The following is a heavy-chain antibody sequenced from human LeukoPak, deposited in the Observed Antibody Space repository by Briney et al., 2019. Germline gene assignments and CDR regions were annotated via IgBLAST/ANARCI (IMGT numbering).Heavy chain of an antibody. Sequence: PSETLSLTCTVFGYSISSGYYWGWVRQAPGKGLEWVSLISWDGGSTYYADSVKGRFTISRDNSKNSLYLQMNSLRAEDTALYYCAKGGDGYYYYYMDVWGKGTTVTVSS. CDR3: AKGGDGYYYYYMDV. CDR1: GYSISSGYY. CDR2: ISWDGGST. J-gene: IGHJ6*03. V-gene: IGHV3-43D*03. D-gene: IGHD4-17*01.